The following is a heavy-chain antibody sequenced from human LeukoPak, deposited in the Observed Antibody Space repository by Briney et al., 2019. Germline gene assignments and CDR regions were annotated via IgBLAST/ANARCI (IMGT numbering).Heavy chain of an antibody. V-gene: IGHV4-39*01. CDR3: ARLLVVRGVMD. Sequence: PSETLPLTCTVSGGSISSSSYYWGWIRQPPGKGLEWIGSIYYSGSTYYNPSLKSRVTISVDTSKNQFSLKRSSVTAADTAVYYCARLLVVRGVMDWGQGTLVTVSS. CDR1: GGSISSSSYY. D-gene: IGHD3-10*01. CDR2: IYYSGST. J-gene: IGHJ4*02.